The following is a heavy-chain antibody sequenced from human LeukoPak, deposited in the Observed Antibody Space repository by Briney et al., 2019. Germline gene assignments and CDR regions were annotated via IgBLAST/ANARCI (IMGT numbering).Heavy chain of an antibody. Sequence: PGGSLRLSCAASGFTFTTYGMHWVRQAPGKGLEWVAVIWFDGTNKYYAESVKGRFTISRDNSKKMLYLQMNSLRAEDTAVYYCARDSQGLVFITTIDYWGQGTLVTVSP. CDR1: GFTFTTYG. CDR3: ARDSQGLVFITTIDY. CDR2: IWFDGTNK. V-gene: IGHV3-33*01. D-gene: IGHD3-22*01. J-gene: IGHJ4*02.